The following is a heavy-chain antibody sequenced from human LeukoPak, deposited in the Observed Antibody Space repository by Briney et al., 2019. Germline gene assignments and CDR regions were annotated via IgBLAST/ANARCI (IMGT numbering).Heavy chain of an antibody. Sequence: ASVKVSCKASGYTFTSYYTYWVRQAPGQGLEWMGIINPSGGSTSYAQKFQGRVTMTRDTSTSTVYMELSSLRSEDTAVYYCARSLVGATLDVGYWGQGTLVTVSS. V-gene: IGHV1-46*01. J-gene: IGHJ4*02. CDR1: GYTFTSYY. CDR3: ARSLVGATLDVGY. CDR2: INPSGGST. D-gene: IGHD1-26*01.